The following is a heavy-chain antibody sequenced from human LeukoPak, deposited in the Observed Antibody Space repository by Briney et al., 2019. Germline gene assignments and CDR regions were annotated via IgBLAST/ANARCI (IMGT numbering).Heavy chain of an antibody. CDR1: GFAFTNHA. CDR2: IGGTDGST. Sequence: GGSLRLSCVASGFAFTNHAMTWVRQAPGKGLEWVSSIGGTDGSTYYADSVKGRFTISRDNAKNSLYLQMNSLRAEDTAVYYCARDPYDFWSGSWFDPWGQGTLVTVSS. J-gene: IGHJ5*02. CDR3: ARDPYDFWSGSWFDP. D-gene: IGHD3-3*01. V-gene: IGHV3-21*01.